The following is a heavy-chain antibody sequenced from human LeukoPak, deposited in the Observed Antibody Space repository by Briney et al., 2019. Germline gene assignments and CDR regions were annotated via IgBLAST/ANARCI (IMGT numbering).Heavy chain of an antibody. J-gene: IGHJ6*02. CDR2: ISSSSSTI. CDR1: GFTFSSYS. CDR3: ARGLPFRPGGMDV. V-gene: IGHV3-48*04. Sequence: GGSLRLSCAASGFTFSSYSMNWVRQAPGKGLEWVSYISSSSSTIYYADSVKGRFTISRDNAKNSLYLQMNSLRAEDTAVYYCARGLPFRPGGMDVWGQGTTVTVSS. D-gene: IGHD2/OR15-2a*01.